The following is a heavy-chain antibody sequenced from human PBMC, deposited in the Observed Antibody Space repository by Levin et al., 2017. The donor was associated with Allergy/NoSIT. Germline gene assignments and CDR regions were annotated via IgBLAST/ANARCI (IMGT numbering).Heavy chain of an antibody. CDR1: GFTFSSYA. CDR2: ISCSGGGT. CDR3: AKFRGDAGIRCMDV. V-gene: IGHV3-23*01. J-gene: IGHJ6*02. D-gene: IGHD1-14*01. Sequence: GGSLRLSCAASGFTFSSYAMNWVRQAPGKGLEWVSEISCSGGGTYYADSVKGRFTISRDNSKNTLYLQMNSLRAEDTAVYYCAKFRGDAGIRCMDVWGQGTTVTVSS.